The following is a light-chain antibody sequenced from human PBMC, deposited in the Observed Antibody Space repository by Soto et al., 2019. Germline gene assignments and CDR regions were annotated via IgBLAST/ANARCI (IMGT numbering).Light chain of an antibody. Sequence: PSSLSASVGDRVTITCRASQSISSYLNWYQQKPGKAPKLLIYAASTLQSGVPSRFSGSGSGTDFALTITSLQAEDFATYYCQQLRMYPSTFGGGTKVDIK. CDR1: QSISSY. CDR3: QQLRMYPST. V-gene: IGKV1-39*01. CDR2: AAS. J-gene: IGKJ4*01.